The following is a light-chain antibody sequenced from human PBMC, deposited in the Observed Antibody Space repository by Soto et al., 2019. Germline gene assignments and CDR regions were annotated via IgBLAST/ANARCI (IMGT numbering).Light chain of an antibody. V-gene: IGKV3-20*01. CDR2: GAS. CDR3: QQYGSSRPYT. J-gene: IGKJ2*01. CDR1: QRISSNY. Sequence: ETVLTQSPGTLSLSPGERATLSCRASQRISSNYLAWYQQKPGQAPRLLISGASSRATDIPDRFSGSGSGTDFTLTISRLEPEDFAVYYCQQYGSSRPYTFGQGTRLEIK.